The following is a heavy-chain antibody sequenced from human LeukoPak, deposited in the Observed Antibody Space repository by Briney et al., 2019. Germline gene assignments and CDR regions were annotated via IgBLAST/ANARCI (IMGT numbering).Heavy chain of an antibody. J-gene: IGHJ3*02. D-gene: IGHD3-3*02. CDR3: AREFSPISPDAFDI. V-gene: IGHV4-59*01. CDR1: GGSISSYY. Sequence: SETLSLTRTVSGGSISSYYWSWIRQPPGKGLEWIGYIYYSGSTNYNPSLKSRVTISVDTSKNQFSLKLSSVTAADTAVYYCAREFSPISPDAFDIWGQGTMVTVSS. CDR2: IYYSGST.